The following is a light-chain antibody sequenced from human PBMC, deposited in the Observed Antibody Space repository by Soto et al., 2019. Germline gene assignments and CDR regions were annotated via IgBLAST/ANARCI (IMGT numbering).Light chain of an antibody. CDR3: QQANSFPWT. Sequence: QMTQSPSSVSASVGDRVTITCRASRNINRYLAWYQQKPGKAPKLLIYGANNLQPGVPTRFSGSGSGTEFTLTINNLPPEDAGSYFCQQANSFPWTFGQGT. J-gene: IGKJ1*01. CDR1: RNINRY. CDR2: GAN. V-gene: IGKV1-12*01.